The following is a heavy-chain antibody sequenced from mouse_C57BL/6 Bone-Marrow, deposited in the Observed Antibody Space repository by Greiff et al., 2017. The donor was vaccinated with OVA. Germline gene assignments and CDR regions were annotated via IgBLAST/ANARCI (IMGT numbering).Heavy chain of an antibody. CDR2: ISYDGSN. CDR1: GYSITSGYY. CDR3: ARSYYYYFDY. D-gene: IGHD1-1*01. J-gene: IGHJ2*01. Sequence: VQLQQSGPGLVKPSQSLSLTCSVTGYSITSGYYWNWIRQFPGNKLEWMGYISYDGSNNYNPSLKNRISITRDTSKNQFFLKLNSVTTEDTATYYCARSYYYYFDYWGQGTTLTVSS. V-gene: IGHV3-6*01.